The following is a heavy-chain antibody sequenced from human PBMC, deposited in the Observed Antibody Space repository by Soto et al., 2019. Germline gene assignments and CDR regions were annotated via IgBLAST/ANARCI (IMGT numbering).Heavy chain of an antibody. Sequence: PGGSLRLSCAASGFTFSSYSMNWVRQAPGKGLEWVSSISSSSSYIYYADSVKGRFTISRDNAKNSLYLQMNSLRAEDTAVYYCARDGYCSGGSCYSSDAIHIWGQGTMVSGSS. J-gene: IGHJ3*02. CDR2: ISSSSSYI. D-gene: IGHD2-15*01. CDR1: GFTFSSYS. CDR3: ARDGYCSGGSCYSSDAIHI. V-gene: IGHV3-21*01.